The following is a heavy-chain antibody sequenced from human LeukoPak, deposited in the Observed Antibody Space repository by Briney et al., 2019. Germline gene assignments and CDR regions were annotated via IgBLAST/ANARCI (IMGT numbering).Heavy chain of an antibody. Sequence: PSETLSLTCTVSGGSMRNYFWNWVRQPAGEGLEWIGRISTGGSTDYNPSLESRLTMSVDTSNNQLSLRLSSVTAADTAVYYCARDGSSSWPFDFWGQGTLVTVSS. CDR3: ARDGSSSWPFDF. D-gene: IGHD6-13*01. J-gene: IGHJ4*02. CDR1: GGSMRNYF. CDR2: ISTGGST. V-gene: IGHV4-4*07.